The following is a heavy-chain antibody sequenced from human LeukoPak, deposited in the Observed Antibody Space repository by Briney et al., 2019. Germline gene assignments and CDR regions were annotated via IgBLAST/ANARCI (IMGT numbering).Heavy chain of an antibody. CDR2: MNPNSGNT. Sequence: GASVKVSCKASGYTFTSYDINWVRQATGQGLEWMGWMNPNSGNTGYAQKFQGRVTMTRNTSISTAHMELSSLRSEDTAVYYCARKVLRMGNWFDPWGQGTLVTVSS. CDR1: GYTFTSYD. D-gene: IGHD3-16*01. V-gene: IGHV1-8*01. J-gene: IGHJ5*02. CDR3: ARKVLRMGNWFDP.